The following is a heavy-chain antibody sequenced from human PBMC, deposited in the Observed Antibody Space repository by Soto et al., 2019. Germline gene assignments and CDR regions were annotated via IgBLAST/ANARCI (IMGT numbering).Heavy chain of an antibody. V-gene: IGHV1-46*01. Sequence: QMQLVQSGAEVKKPGASVKVSCKASGYTFTSYQMHWVRQAPGQGLEWLGIINPSGGRITYAPRFQGRVMMTRDTSTNTVYMELRSLRSEDTAVYYCARDGPPTTTGVGPSYTMDVWGKGTTVTVSA. CDR1: GYTFTSYQ. J-gene: IGHJ6*04. CDR2: INPSGGRI. CDR3: ARDGPPTTTGVGPSYTMDV. D-gene: IGHD3-3*01.